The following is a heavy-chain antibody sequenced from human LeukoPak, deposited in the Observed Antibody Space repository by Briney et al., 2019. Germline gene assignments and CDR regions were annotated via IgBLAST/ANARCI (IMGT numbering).Heavy chain of an antibody. CDR3: ASAPRGAAVPNY. V-gene: IGHV1-18*01. J-gene: IGHJ4*02. CDR2: ISAYNGNT. Sequence: ASVKVSCKASGYTFTSYGISWLRQAPGQGLEWMGWISAYNGNTNYAQKLQGRVTMTTDTSTSTAYMELRSLRSDDTAVYYCASAPRGAAVPNYWGQGTLVTVSS. D-gene: IGHD6-13*01. CDR1: GYTFTSYG.